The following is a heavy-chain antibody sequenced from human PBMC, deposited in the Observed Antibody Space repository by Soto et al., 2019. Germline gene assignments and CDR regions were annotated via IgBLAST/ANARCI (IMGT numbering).Heavy chain of an antibody. CDR1: GGIFSTYA. Sequence: QVQLVQSGAEVQKPGSSVKVSCKASGGIFSTYAISWLRQAPGQGLEWMGGIIPLFGTPNYAQRFQGRVTTTANESTSTAYMELSRLRSEDTAVYYCARDRADYGSGNYYNRIDFWGQGTLVTVSS. CDR2: IIPLFGTP. CDR3: ARDRADYGSGNYYNRIDF. V-gene: IGHV1-69*01. J-gene: IGHJ4*02. D-gene: IGHD3-10*01.